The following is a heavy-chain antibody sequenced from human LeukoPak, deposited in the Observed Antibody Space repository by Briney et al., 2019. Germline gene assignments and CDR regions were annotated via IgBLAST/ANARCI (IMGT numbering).Heavy chain of an antibody. Sequence: ASLKVSCKASGYTFTGYYMHWVRQAPGQGLEWMGWINPNSGGTNYAQKFQGGVTMTRDTSISTAYMELSRLRSDDTAVYYCAREGAGYSYGSDYWGQGTLVTVSS. D-gene: IGHD5-18*01. CDR2: INPNSGGT. V-gene: IGHV1-2*02. J-gene: IGHJ4*02. CDR1: GYTFTGYY. CDR3: AREGAGYSYGSDY.